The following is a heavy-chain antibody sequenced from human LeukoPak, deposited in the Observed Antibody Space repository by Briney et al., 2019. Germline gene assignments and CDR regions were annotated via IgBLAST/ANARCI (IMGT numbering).Heavy chain of an antibody. Sequence: GGSLRLSCAASGFTFSSYGMHWVRQAPGKGLEWVTFIRYDGSNKYYADSVKGRFTISRDNSKNTLYLRMNSLRAEDTAVYYCAKDWSYSGWAYYFDYWGQGILVTVSS. CDR3: AKDWSYSGWAYYFDY. CDR1: GFTFSSYG. D-gene: IGHD6-19*01. J-gene: IGHJ4*02. V-gene: IGHV3-30*02. CDR2: IRYDGSNK.